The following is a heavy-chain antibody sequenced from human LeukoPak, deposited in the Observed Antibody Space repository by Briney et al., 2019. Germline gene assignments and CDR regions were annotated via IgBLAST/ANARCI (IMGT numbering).Heavy chain of an antibody. V-gene: IGHV1-46*01. D-gene: IGHD5-12*01. CDR3: ASGYSGYALGFAFDY. J-gene: IGHJ4*02. Sequence: GASVKVSCKASGYTFTSYYMHWVRQAPGQGLEWMGIINPSGGSTSYAQKFQGRVTMTRDMSTSTVYMELSSLGSEDTAVYYCASGYSGYALGFAFDYWGQGTLVTVSS. CDR1: GYTFTSYY. CDR2: INPSGGST.